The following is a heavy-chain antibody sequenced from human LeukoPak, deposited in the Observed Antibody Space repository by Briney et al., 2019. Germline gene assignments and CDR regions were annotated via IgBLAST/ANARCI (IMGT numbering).Heavy chain of an antibody. CDR1: GGSVSSGSFY. CDR2: IYYGGSA. CDR3: ARTEGYYLFDY. J-gene: IGHJ4*02. D-gene: IGHD2/OR15-2a*01. Sequence: SETLSLTCTVSGGSVSSGSFYWSWIRQPPGKGLEWIGYIYYGGSASYNPSLKNRATMSVDTSKNQISLKLSSVTAADTAVHYCARTEGYYLFDYWGQGTLVTVSS. V-gene: IGHV4-61*01.